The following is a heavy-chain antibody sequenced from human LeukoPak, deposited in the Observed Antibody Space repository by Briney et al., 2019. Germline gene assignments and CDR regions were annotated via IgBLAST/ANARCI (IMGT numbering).Heavy chain of an antibody. D-gene: IGHD1-1*01. Sequence: GGSLRLSCAASGFTFSSYSMNWVRQAPGKGLEWVSSISSSSSYIKYADSVRGRLTISRDNAKNSLFLQMNSLRGEDTAVYYCARCTTGKTFGSLREIKKSREIDFWGQGALVTVSS. CDR1: GFTFSSYS. J-gene: IGHJ4*02. V-gene: IGHV3-21*01. CDR3: ARCTTGKTFGSLREIKKSREIDF. CDR2: ISSSSSYI.